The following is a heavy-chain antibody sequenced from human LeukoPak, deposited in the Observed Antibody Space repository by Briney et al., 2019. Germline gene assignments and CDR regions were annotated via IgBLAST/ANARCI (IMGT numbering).Heavy chain of an antibody. V-gene: IGHV1-46*01. CDR2: IRHSRGT. CDR3: AREEEGGTFDY. J-gene: IGHJ4*01. Sequence: ASVKVSCKASGYTFTNYYMHWVRQAPGQGLEWMGIIRHSRGTIYAQKFQGRVAMTGDTSTSTVYMELSSLRSEDTALYYCAREEEGGTFDYWGQGTLVTVSS. D-gene: IGHD3-16*01. CDR1: GYTFTNYY.